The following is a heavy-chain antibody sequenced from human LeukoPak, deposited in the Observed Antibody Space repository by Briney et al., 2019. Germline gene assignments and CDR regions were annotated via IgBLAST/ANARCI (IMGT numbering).Heavy chain of an antibody. J-gene: IGHJ4*02. CDR2: IIPIFGTA. CDR3: ARDGSGVWFDY. Sequence: GASVKVSCKASGGTFSSYAISWVRQAPGQGLEWMGGIIPIFGTANYAQKFQGRVTITTDESTSTAYMELRSLRSDDTAVYYCARDGSGVWFDYWGQGTLVTVSS. D-gene: IGHD3-10*01. CDR1: GGTFSSYA. V-gene: IGHV1-69*05.